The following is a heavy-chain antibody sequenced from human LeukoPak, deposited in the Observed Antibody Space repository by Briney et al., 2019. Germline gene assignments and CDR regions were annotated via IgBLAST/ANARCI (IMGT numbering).Heavy chain of an antibody. J-gene: IGHJ4*02. Sequence: ASVKVSCKASGYTFTSYGISWVRQAPGQGLEWMGWISAYNGNTNYAQKLQGRVTMTTDTSTSTPYMELRSLRSDDTAAYYCARDQGGIQLCSFYWGEGPLVTVSS. CDR3: ARDQGGIQLCSFY. D-gene: IGHD5-18*01. CDR2: ISAYNGNT. CDR1: GYTFTSYG. V-gene: IGHV1-18*01.